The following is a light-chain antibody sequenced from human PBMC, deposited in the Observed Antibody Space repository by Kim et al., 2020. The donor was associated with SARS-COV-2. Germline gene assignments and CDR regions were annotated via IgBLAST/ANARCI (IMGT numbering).Light chain of an antibody. CDR2: QDN. CDR3: QAWDSSPAVV. J-gene: IGLJ2*01. CDR1: KLGDKY. V-gene: IGLV3-1*01. Sequence: VSQGQPARITCSGDKLGDKYVCWYQQKSGRSPVLVIYQDNKRPSGIPERFSGSNSGNTATLTISGTQAMDEANYYCQAWDSSPAVVSGGGTQLTVL.